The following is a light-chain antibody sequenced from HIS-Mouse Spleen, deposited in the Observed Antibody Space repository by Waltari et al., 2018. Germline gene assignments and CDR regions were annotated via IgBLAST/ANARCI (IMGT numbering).Light chain of an antibody. J-gene: IGLJ1*01. CDR2: EVS. CDR1: SSAVGGYNY. Sequence: QSALTQPASVSGSPAQSLPIPCTGTSSAVGGYNYVSWYQQHPGKAPKLMIYEVSNRPSGVSNRFSGSKSGNTASLTISGLQAEDEADYYCSSYTSSSTYVFGTGPKVTVL. CDR3: SSYTSSSTYV. V-gene: IGLV2-14*01.